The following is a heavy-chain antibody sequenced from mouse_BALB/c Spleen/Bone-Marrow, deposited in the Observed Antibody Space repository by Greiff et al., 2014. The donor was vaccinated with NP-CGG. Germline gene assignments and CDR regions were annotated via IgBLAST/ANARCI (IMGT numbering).Heavy chain of an antibody. Sequence: VQLQQSGAELVKPGASVKLSCKASGYTFTSYYMYWVKQRPGQGLEWIGEINPSNGGTNFNEKFKSKATLTVDKSSNTAYVQXXXXXSEDSAVYHCTRSNYGYWFFDVWGAGTTVTVSS. V-gene: IGHV1S120*01. J-gene: IGHJ1*01. CDR2: INPSNGGT. CDR1: GYTFTSYY. D-gene: IGHD1-1*01. CDR3: TRSNYGYWFFDV.